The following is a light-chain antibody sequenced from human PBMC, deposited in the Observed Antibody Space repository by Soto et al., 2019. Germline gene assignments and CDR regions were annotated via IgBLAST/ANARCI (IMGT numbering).Light chain of an antibody. CDR3: SSYTSSITLV. V-gene: IGLV2-14*01. CDR1: NSDIGGYSY. Sequence: QSALTQPASVSGSPGQSIAISCTGTNSDIGGYSYVSWYQQHPGKAPKIMIYEVSNRPSGVSSRFSGSKSGNTASLTISGLQAEDEAEYYCSSYTSSITLVFGTGTKLTVL. CDR2: EVS. J-gene: IGLJ1*01.